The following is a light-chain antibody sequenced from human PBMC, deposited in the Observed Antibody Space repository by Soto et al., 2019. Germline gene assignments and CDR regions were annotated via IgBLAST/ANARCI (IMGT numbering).Light chain of an antibody. J-gene: IGKJ3*01. V-gene: IGKV3-20*01. Sequence: VVLTQSPATLSLSPGEPATLSCRASRDVYINALAWYQQKPGRTPTLLIYGASTRATGIPDRFSATGSGTEFSLTIGSVEPEHFAVYYCQQYGASPFTFGPGTRVEI. CDR1: RDVYINA. CDR2: GAS. CDR3: QQYGASPFT.